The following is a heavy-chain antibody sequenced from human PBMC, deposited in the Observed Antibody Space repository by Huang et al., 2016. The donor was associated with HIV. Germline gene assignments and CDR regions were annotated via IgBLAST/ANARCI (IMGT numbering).Heavy chain of an antibody. D-gene: IGHD1-26*01. CDR3: ARSSGELGAPHN. J-gene: IGHJ4*02. Sequence: QVQLVESGGGLVKPGGSLRLSCAASGFTFSDYYMSWIRQAPGKGVELCSYISISGSDIYYTYSVKGRFTISRDNAKNSLYLQMNSLRAEDTAVYYCARSSGELGAPHNWGQGTLVTVSS. CDR1: GFTFSDYY. CDR2: ISISGSDI. V-gene: IGHV3-11*01.